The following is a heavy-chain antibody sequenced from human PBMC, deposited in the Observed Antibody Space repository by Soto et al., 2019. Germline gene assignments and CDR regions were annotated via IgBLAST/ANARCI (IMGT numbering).Heavy chain of an antibody. Sequence: GGSLRLSCAASGFTFSNAWMSWVRQAPGKGLEWVGRIKSKTDGGTTDYAAPVKGRFTITRDDTKITLYLQMNSLKTEDAAVDYCNSGYDSAQPGVYYYYGMDVWGQGTTVTVSS. CDR3: NSGYDSAQPGVYYYYGMDV. CDR1: GFTFSNAW. D-gene: IGHD5-12*01. V-gene: IGHV3-15*01. CDR2: IKSKTDGGTT. J-gene: IGHJ6*02.